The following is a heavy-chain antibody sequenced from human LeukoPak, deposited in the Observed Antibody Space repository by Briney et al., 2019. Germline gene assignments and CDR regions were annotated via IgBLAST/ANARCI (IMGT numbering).Heavy chain of an antibody. D-gene: IGHD2-21*01. CDR1: GFTFSSYG. Sequence: PGGSLRLSCAASGFTFSSYGIHWVRQAPGKGLEWVAVIWYDGSDKYYADSVKGRFTISRDNSKNTLYLQMNSLRAEDTAVYYCARGVVVLHWRDAFDIWGQGTMVTVSS. CDR3: ARGVVVLHWRDAFDI. CDR2: IWYDGSDK. J-gene: IGHJ3*02. V-gene: IGHV3-33*01.